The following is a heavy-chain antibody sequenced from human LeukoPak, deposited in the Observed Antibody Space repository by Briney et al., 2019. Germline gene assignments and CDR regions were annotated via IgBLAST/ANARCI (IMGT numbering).Heavy chain of an antibody. CDR3: ARDPTRGVTWFDP. D-gene: IGHD1-14*01. V-gene: IGHV1-69*13. CDR2: IIPIFGTA. Sequence: ASVKVSCKASGGTFSSYAISWVRQAPGQGLEWMGGIIPIFGTANYAQKFQGRVTITADESTSTAYVELSSLRSEDTAVYYCARDPTRGVTWFDPWGQGTLVTVSS. J-gene: IGHJ5*02. CDR1: GGTFSSYA.